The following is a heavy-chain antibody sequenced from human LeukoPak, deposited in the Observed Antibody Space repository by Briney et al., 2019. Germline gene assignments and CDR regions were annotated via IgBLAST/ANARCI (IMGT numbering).Heavy chain of an antibody. CDR1: GFTFSSYG. Sequence: QPGRSLRLSCAASGFTFSSYGMHWVRQAPGKGLEWVAVISYDGSNKYYADSVKGRFTISRDNSKNTLYLQMNSLRAEDTAVYYCAKSWDLWGQGTLVTVSS. CDR2: ISYDGSNK. V-gene: IGHV3-30*18. CDR3: AKSWDL. J-gene: IGHJ5*02.